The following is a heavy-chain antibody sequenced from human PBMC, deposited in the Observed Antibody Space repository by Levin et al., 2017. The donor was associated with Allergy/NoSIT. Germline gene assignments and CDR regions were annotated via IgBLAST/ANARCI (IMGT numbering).Heavy chain of an antibody. Sequence: SCAASGFTFSSYSMNWVRQAPGKGLDWISYISSRSTSAYYADSVQGRFTISRDDAKNSLYLQMNSLRAEDTALYYCATHGATYWGRGTLVTVSS. CDR2: ISSRSTSA. CDR1: GFTFSSYS. CDR3: ATHGATY. V-gene: IGHV3-48*01. D-gene: IGHD4/OR15-4a*01. J-gene: IGHJ4*02.